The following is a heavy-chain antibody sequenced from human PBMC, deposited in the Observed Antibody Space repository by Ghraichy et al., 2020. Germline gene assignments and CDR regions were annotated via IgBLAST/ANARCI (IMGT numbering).Heavy chain of an antibody. CDR2: IYYSGST. CDR3: ARVRHYCSGGSCYHKVLDY. CDR1: GGSISSGDYY. V-gene: IGHV4-30-4*01. J-gene: IGHJ4*02. Sequence: SETLSLTCTVSGGSISSGDYYWSWIRQPPGKGLEWIGYIYYSGSTYYNPSLKSRVTISVDTSKNQFSLRLSSVTAADTAVYYCARVRHYCSGGSCYHKVLDYWGQGTLVTVSS. D-gene: IGHD2-15*01.